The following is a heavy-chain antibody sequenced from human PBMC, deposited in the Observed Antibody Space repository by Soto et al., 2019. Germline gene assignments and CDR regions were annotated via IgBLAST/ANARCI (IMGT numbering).Heavy chain of an antibody. V-gene: IGHV1-3*01. J-gene: IGHJ6*02. D-gene: IGHD1-26*01. CDR3: ARGVGPTSSYSYGLEV. Sequence: QVQHVQSGAEVKKPGASVKVSCKASGYSFITYTMHWVRQAPGQRLEWLGWIKGGTGNTKYSQKFQGRVNITRDTSASTTFMELSSLRSEDTAVYFCARGVGPTSSYSYGLEVWGQGTTVTVSS. CDR1: GYSFITYT. CDR2: IKGGTGNT.